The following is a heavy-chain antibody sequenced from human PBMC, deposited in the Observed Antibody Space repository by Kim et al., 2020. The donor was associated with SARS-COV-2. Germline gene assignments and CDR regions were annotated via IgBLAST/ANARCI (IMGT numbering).Heavy chain of an antibody. CDR3: ATDQGIYDSSNY. CDR1: GYTLTELS. CDR2: FDPEDGET. V-gene: IGHV1-24*01. D-gene: IGHD3-22*01. Sequence: ASVKVSCKVSGYTLTELSMHWVRQAPGKGLEWMGGFDPEDGETIYAQKFQGRVTMTEDTSTDTAYMELSSLRSEDTAVYYCATDQGIYDSSNYWGQGTLVTVSS. J-gene: IGHJ4*02.